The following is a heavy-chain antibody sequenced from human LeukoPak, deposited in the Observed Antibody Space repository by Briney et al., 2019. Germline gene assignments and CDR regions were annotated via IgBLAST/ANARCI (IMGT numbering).Heavy chain of an antibody. CDR1: GGSLSSYY. Sequence: SETLSLTCTVSGGSLSSYYWTWIRQPPGKGLEWIGYIYYSGSTNYNPSLKSRVTISVDTSKNQFSLKLSSVTAADTAVYYCARDPWGYGDSPFYFDYWGQGTLVTVSS. D-gene: IGHD4-17*01. CDR2: IYYSGST. J-gene: IGHJ4*02. CDR3: ARDPWGYGDSPFYFDY. V-gene: IGHV4-59*01.